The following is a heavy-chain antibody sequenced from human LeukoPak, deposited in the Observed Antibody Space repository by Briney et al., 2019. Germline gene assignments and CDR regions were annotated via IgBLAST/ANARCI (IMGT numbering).Heavy chain of an antibody. CDR3: ARGIAAAYYYYYMDV. Sequence: SETLSLTCTVSGGSISSYYWSWIRQPAGKGLEWIGRIYTSGSTNYNPSLKSRVTMSVDTSKNQFSLKLSSVTAADTAVYYCARGIAAAYYYYYMDVWGKGTTVTVSS. D-gene: IGHD6-13*01. V-gene: IGHV4-4*07. CDR2: IYTSGST. CDR1: GGSISSYY. J-gene: IGHJ6*03.